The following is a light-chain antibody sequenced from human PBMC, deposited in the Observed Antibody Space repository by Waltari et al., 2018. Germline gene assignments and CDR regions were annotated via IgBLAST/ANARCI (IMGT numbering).Light chain of an antibody. J-gene: IGKJ1*01. Sequence: DIQMTQSPSTLSASVGDRVTIPCRASQSINNWLAWYQLKPGKAPKLLIYKASNLESGVPSRFSGSGSGTEFTLTISGLQPDDFATYYCQQANNFPRTFGQGTKVE. CDR3: QQANNFPRT. V-gene: IGKV1-5*03. CDR1: QSINNW. CDR2: KAS.